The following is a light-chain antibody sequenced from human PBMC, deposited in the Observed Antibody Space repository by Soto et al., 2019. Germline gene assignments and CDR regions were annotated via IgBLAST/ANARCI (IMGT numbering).Light chain of an antibody. CDR3: SSYAGSNNLL. CDR1: SSDVGYDNY. J-gene: IGLJ2*01. CDR2: EVS. V-gene: IGLV2-14*01. Sequence: QSVLTQPASVSGSPGQSITISCTGTSSDVGYDNYVSWFQQHPGKAPKLMIYEVSRRPSGVSNRFSGSKSANTASLTISGLQAEDEADYYCSSYAGSNNLLFGGGTKVTVL.